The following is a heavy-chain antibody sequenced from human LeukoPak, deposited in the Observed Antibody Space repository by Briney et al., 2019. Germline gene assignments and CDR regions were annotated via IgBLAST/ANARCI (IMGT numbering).Heavy chain of an antibody. J-gene: IGHJ4*02. CDR1: GGTFSSYA. D-gene: IGHD6-19*01. V-gene: IGHV1-69*13. CDR2: IIPIFGTA. Sequence: ASVKVSCKASGGTFSSYAISWVRQAPGQGLEWMGGIIPIFGTANYAQKFQGRVTITADESTSTAYMELSSLRAEDTAVYYCARDSGQWLAQGDFDYWGQGTLVTVSS. CDR3: ARDSGQWLAQGDFDY.